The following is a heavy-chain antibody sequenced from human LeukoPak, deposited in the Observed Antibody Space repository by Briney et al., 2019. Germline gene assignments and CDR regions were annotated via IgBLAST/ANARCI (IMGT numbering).Heavy chain of an antibody. CDR3: ATDHERAGDISLFYLDV. J-gene: IGHJ6*03. V-gene: IGHV1-69*01. CDR2: IVPMFGTP. CDR1: GGAFSSYA. Sequence: GASVKVSCKASGGAFSSYAFSWVRQAPAQGLEWMGGIVPMFGTPTYSQKFKGRITLTADESTSTAYMELSSLRSEDTALYYCATDHERAGDISLFYLDVWGKGTTVTVS. D-gene: IGHD7-27*01.